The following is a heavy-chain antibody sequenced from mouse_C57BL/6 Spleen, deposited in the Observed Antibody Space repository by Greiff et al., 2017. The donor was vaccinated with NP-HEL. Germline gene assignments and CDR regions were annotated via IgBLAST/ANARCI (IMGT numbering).Heavy chain of an antibody. CDR3: AILTGTFAY. Sequence: VKLMESGPELVKPGASVKISCKASGYAFSSSWMNWVKQRPGKGLEWIGRIYPGDGDTNYNGKFKGKATLTADKSSSTAYMQLSSLTSEDSAVYFCAILTGTFAYWGQGTLVTVSA. CDR1: GYAFSSSW. D-gene: IGHD4-1*01. J-gene: IGHJ3*01. CDR2: IYPGDGDT. V-gene: IGHV1-82*01.